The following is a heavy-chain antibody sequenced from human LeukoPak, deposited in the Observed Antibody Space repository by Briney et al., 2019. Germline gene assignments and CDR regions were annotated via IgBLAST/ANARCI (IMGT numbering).Heavy chain of an antibody. J-gene: IGHJ5*02. V-gene: IGHV3-23*01. CDR1: RFTFSASA. Sequence: GGSLRLSCAASRFTFSASAMTWVRQAPGKGLEWVSSINGGGDSTYYADSVKGRFTISRDNSKIILYLQMNSLKAEDTAVYYCARVGFDPWGQGTLVTVSS. CDR2: INGGGDST. CDR3: ARVGFDP.